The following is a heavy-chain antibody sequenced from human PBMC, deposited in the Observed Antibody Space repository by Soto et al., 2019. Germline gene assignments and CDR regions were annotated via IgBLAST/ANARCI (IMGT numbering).Heavy chain of an antibody. CDR1: GGTFSSYT. D-gene: IGHD1-26*01. Sequence: SVKVSCKASGGTFSSYTISWVRQAPGQGLEWMGRIIPILGIANYAQKFQGRVTITADKSTSTAYMELSSLRSEDTALYYCAFAYSGSSPLDYWGQGTLVTVSS. V-gene: IGHV1-69*02. CDR2: IIPILGIA. J-gene: IGHJ4*02. CDR3: AFAYSGSSPLDY.